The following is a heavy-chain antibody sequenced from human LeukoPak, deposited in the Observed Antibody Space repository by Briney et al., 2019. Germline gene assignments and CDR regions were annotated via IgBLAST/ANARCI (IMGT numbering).Heavy chain of an antibody. D-gene: IGHD2-15*01. CDR2: IYHSGSP. V-gene: IGHV4-38-2*02. CDR1: GYSISSASY. J-gene: IGHJ4*02. CDR3: AKDGGGGNCHFDY. Sequence: SETLSLTCAVSGYSISSASYWGWIRQPPGKGLEWIGNIYHSGSPYYNPSLKSRVTISVDTSKNQFSLKLSSVTAADTAVYYCAKDGGGGNCHFDYWGQGTLVTVSS.